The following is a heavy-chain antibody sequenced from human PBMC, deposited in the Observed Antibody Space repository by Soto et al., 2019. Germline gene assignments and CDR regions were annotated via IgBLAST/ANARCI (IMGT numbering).Heavy chain of an antibody. CDR2: ISSSGSST. D-gene: IGHD5-18*01. J-gene: IGHJ4*02. V-gene: IGHV3-48*03. Sequence: GGSLRLSCAASGFAFSSPEMDWVRQTPGKGLEWVSYISSSGSSTYYADSVKGRLTISRDNAKNSLFLQMSSLRSEDTAVYYCARAPGYSYGGGLDYWGQGTLVTVSS. CDR1: GFAFSSPE. CDR3: ARAPGYSYGGGLDY.